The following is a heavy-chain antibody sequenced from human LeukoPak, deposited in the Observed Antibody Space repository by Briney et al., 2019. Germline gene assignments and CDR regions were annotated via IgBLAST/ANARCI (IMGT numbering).Heavy chain of an antibody. V-gene: IGHV3-33*06. CDR3: AKPPCVGLLTIPGSAEYFPH. D-gene: IGHD2-21*01. CDR2: IWYDGSNK. J-gene: IGHJ1*01. Sequence: HPGGSLRLSCAASGFTFSSYGMHWVRQAPGKGLEWVAVIWYDGSNKYYADSVEGRFTISRDNSKNTLYLQMNSLRAEDTAVYYCAKPPCVGLLTIPGSAEYFPHWGQGNLVNVSS. CDR1: GFTFSSYG.